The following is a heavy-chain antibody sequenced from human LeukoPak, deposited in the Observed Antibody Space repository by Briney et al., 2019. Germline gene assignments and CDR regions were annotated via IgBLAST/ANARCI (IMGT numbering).Heavy chain of an antibody. CDR3: AKAVWFGENYFDY. V-gene: IGHV4-59*08. Sequence: SETLSLTCTVSGGSISSYYWSWIRQPPGKGLEWIGYIYYSGSTNYNPSLKSRVTTSVDTSKNQFSLKLSSVTAADTAVYYCAKAVWFGENYFDYWGQGTLVTVSS. D-gene: IGHD3-10*01. CDR2: IYYSGST. J-gene: IGHJ4*02. CDR1: GGSISSYY.